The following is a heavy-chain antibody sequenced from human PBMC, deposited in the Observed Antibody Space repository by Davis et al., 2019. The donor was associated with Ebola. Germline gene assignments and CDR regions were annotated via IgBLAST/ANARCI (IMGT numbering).Heavy chain of an antibody. CDR2: IIPIFGTA. J-gene: IGHJ5*02. Sequence: SVKVSCKASGGTFSDYVISWVRQAPGQGLEWMGTIIPIFGTAKYAQKFQGRVTITADKSTSTVYMEMSSLRSEDTAVFYCARDRYDGSGSHYKVISVRFDPWGQGTLVTVSS. V-gene: IGHV1-69*06. CDR1: GGTFSDYV. CDR3: ARDRYDGSGSHYKVISVRFDP. D-gene: IGHD3-10*01.